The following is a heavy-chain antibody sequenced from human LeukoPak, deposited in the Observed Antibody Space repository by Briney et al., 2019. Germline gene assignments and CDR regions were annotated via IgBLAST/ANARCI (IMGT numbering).Heavy chain of an antibody. V-gene: IGHV4-59*12. J-gene: IGHJ4*02. CDR3: ARRVQYDNSGYSY. CDR1: GGSISSYY. Sequence: ETLSLTCTVSGGSISSYYWSWIRQPPGKGLEWIGYIYYSGSTYYNPSLKSRVTISVDRSKNQFSLKLSSVTAADTAVYYCARRVQYDNSGYSYWGQGALVTVSS. D-gene: IGHD3-22*01. CDR2: IYYSGST.